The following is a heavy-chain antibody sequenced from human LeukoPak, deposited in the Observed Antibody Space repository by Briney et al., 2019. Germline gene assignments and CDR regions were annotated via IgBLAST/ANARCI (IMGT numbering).Heavy chain of an antibody. CDR2: IRSDATGD. CDR3: AKRLSLRFDAFDI. D-gene: IGHD3-3*01. Sequence: GGSLRLSCAASGFTFTSHGMHWVRQAPGKGLEWVACIRSDATGDHYADSVKGRFTISRDNSKNTLYLQMNSLRAEDTAIYYCAKRLSLRFDAFDIWGPGTMVTVSS. J-gene: IGHJ3*02. CDR1: GFTFTSHG. V-gene: IGHV3-30*02.